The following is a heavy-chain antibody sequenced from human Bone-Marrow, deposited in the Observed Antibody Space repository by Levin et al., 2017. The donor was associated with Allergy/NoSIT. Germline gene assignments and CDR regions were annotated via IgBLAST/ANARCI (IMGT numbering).Heavy chain of an antibody. Sequence: LAGGSLRLSCVASGFTFNAYAMNWVRRAPGKGLEWVSAMSGTTGSHYYADSVKGRFTISRDSSKNTLFLQMDSLRVEDTATYYCAKGTTVYFYYNGMDAWGQGTTVTVFS. CDR3: AKGTTVYFYYNGMDA. J-gene: IGHJ6*02. CDR1: GFTFNAYA. CDR2: MSGTTGSH. D-gene: IGHD2/OR15-2a*01. V-gene: IGHV3-23*01.